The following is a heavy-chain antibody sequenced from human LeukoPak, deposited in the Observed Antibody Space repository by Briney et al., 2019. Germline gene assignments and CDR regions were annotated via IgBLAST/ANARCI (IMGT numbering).Heavy chain of an antibody. D-gene: IGHD3-22*01. J-gene: IGHJ4*02. CDR1: GFTFTTYG. V-gene: IGHV3-48*02. CDR2: LSGRSNSI. Sequence: GGSLRLSCAASGFTFTTYGMNWVRQAPRKGLEWVSYLSGRSNSIYYAESVKGRFTISRDNAKNSLYLQMNSLRDGDTAVYYCARDFRYHDSSGYYSFDYWGQGTLVTVSS. CDR3: ARDFRYHDSSGYYSFDY.